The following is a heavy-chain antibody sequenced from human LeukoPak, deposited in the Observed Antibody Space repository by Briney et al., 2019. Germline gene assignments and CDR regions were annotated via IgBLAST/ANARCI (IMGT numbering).Heavy chain of an antibody. CDR1: GGSFSGYY. D-gene: IGHD5-18*01. CDR3: ARGVGIQLINWYFDL. CDR2: INHSGST. Sequence: SETLSLTCAVYGGSFSGYYWSWIRQPPGKGLEWIGEINHSGSTNYNPSLKSRVTISVDTSKNRFSLKLSSVTAADTAVYYCARGVGIQLINWYFDLWGRGTLVTVSS. V-gene: IGHV4-34*01. J-gene: IGHJ2*01.